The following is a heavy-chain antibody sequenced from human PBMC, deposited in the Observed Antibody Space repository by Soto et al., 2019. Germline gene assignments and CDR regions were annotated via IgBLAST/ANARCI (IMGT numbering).Heavy chain of an antibody. J-gene: IGHJ3*02. V-gene: IGHV4-39*01. Sequence: QPQLQESGPGLVKPLETLSLTCTVSGGSISGDTYYWGWIRQSPGKGLEGIASIYYTGTAYYNPSLMSRVTISLDTSKNQFSLRMTSVTAADTALYYCARRKGYGEQRETFDIWGQGTMVTVSS. CDR1: GGSISGDTYY. CDR2: IYYTGTA. CDR3: ARRKGYGEQRETFDI. D-gene: IGHD4-17*01.